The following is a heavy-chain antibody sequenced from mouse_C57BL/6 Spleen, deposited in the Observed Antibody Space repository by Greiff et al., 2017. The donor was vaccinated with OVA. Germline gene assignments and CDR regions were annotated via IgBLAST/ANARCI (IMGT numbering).Heavy chain of an antibody. J-gene: IGHJ4*01. D-gene: IGHD5-1*01. CDR1: GYAFSSYW. Sequence: QVQLQQSGAELVKPGASVKISCKASGYAFSSYWMNWVKQRPGTGLEWIGQIYPGDGDTNYNGKFKGQAKLTAGKSSSTAYMQLSILTSEDSAVYFCARGGVLRYAMDYWGQGTSVTVSS. CDR2: IYPGDGDT. V-gene: IGHV1-80*01. CDR3: ARGGVLRYAMDY.